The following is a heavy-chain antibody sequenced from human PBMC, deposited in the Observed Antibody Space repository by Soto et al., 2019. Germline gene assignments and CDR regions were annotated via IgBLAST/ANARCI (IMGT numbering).Heavy chain of an antibody. V-gene: IGHV4-4*02. Sequence: QVQLQESGPGLVKPSGTLSLTCAVSGASISSSTWWSWVRQPPGKGLEWIGDIYHSGTTNYNPSLKSRVTITVDMAKNQFSGNLASLAAAGTGVYYCARGVGELFINRFGPLGQGTLVTVTS. CDR1: GASISSSTW. J-gene: IGHJ5*02. CDR3: ARGVGELFINRFGP. CDR2: IYHSGTT. D-gene: IGHD3-10*01.